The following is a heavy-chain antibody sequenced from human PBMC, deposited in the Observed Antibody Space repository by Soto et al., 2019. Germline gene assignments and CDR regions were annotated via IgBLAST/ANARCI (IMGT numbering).Heavy chain of an antibody. D-gene: IGHD4-17*01. CDR3: ARGLSVTLFDN. V-gene: IGHV4-31*03. CDR1: GGSISTGGYY. J-gene: IGHJ4*02. CDR2: IYYSGST. Sequence: QVQLQESGPGLVKPSQTLSLTCTVSGGSISTGGYYWTWIRQHPGKGLEWIGYIYYSGSTYYNPSLKSRVTISIDTSNNQFSAKLSSVTAADTAVYYCARGLSVTLFDNWGQGTLVTVSS.